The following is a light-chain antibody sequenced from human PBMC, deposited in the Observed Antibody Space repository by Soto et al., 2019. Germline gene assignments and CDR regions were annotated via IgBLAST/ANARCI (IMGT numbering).Light chain of an antibody. CDR1: QRISTF. CDR3: QHADSFPLIT. CDR2: SAS. Sequence: DLQRTQSPSCLSAFVGASGTITCHASQRISTFLNWYHQKPGKAPKLXXXSASYLQSGVPSNFSGSGSGTDFTLTISSLQTEDFATYYCQHADSFPLITFGQGTRLEIK. J-gene: IGKJ5*01. V-gene: IGKV1-39*01.